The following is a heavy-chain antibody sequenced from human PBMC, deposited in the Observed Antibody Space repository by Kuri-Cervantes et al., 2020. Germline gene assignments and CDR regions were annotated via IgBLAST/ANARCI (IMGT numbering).Heavy chain of an antibody. J-gene: IGHJ6*02. CDR1: GYTFTSYA. CDR2: INPSGGST. Sequence: ASVKVSCKASGYTFTSYAMHWVRQAPGQGLEWMGIINPSGGSTSYAQKFQGRVTMTRDTSTSTVYMELSSLRSEDTAVYYCASSPVYYYGMDVWGQGTTVTVSS. CDR3: ASSPVYYYGMDV. V-gene: IGHV1-46*01.